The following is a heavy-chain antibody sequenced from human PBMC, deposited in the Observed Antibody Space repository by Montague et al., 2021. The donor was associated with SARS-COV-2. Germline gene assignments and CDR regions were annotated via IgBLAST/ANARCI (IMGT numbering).Heavy chain of an antibody. CDR3: ESLTLGYCSSTSCYSDWFDP. Sequence: SETLSLTCAVYGGSFSGYYWSWIRQPPGKGLEWIGEINHSGSTNYNPSLKSRVTISVDTSKNQFSLKLSSVTAADTAVYYCESLTLGYCSSTSCYSDWFDPWGQGTPVTVSS. J-gene: IGHJ5*02. CDR2: INHSGST. V-gene: IGHV4-34*01. CDR1: GGSFSGYY. D-gene: IGHD2-2*02.